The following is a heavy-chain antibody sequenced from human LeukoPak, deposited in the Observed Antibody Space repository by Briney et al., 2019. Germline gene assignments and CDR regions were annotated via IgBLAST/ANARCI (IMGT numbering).Heavy chain of an antibody. Sequence: GASVKVSCKTSGYTFSNFGINWVRQAPGQGLEWMGWISGNNDNPNYGQKFQGRFTVTTDSSTSTAYMELRNLRFDDTAVYYCARDGTSTGDYWGQGTLVTVSS. CDR3: ARDGTSTGDY. CDR2: ISGNNDNP. J-gene: IGHJ4*02. V-gene: IGHV1-18*01. CDR1: GYTFSNFG. D-gene: IGHD2-2*01.